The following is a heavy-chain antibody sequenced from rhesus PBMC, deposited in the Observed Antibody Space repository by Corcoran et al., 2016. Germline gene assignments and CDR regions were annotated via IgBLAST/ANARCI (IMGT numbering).Heavy chain of an antibody. CDR2: INGNSGST. V-gene: IGHV4-80*01. CDR1: GASIGSYW. Sequence: QVQLQESGPGLVKPSETLSLTCTVSGASIGSYWWSWIRQPPGKGLEWIGEINGNSGSTYHNSSLKSRVTIAKDASKNQFSLKLNSVTAADTAVYSCARHSPGNSLDVWGRGVLVTVSS. CDR3: ARHSPGNSLDV. J-gene: IGHJ5-2*02.